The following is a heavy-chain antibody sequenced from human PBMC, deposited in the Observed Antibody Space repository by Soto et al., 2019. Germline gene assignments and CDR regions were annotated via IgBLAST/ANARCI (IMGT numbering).Heavy chain of an antibody. D-gene: IGHD3-22*01. Sequence: SVKVSCKASGGTFSSYAISWVRQAPGQGLEWMGGIIPIFGTANYAQKFQGRVTITADESTSTAYMELSSLRSEDTAVYYCAGYDDSSGYYLGNDYWGQGTLVTVSS. CDR3: AGYDDSSGYYLGNDY. V-gene: IGHV1-69*13. J-gene: IGHJ4*02. CDR2: IIPIFGTA. CDR1: GGTFSSYA.